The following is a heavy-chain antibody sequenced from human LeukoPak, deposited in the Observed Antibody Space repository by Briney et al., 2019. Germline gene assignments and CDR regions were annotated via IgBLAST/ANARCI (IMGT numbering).Heavy chain of an antibody. V-gene: IGHV4-59*08. Sequence: SGTLSLTCTVSGDSISSYYWSWIRQPPGKGLEWIGYIYYSGGTDYNPSLKSRVTISVDTSKNQFSLKLRSATAADTAVYYCARNVTISGAYDASDIWGQGTMVTVSP. CDR3: ARNVTISGAYDASDI. D-gene: IGHD5-24*01. J-gene: IGHJ3*02. CDR2: IYYSGGT. CDR1: GDSISSYY.